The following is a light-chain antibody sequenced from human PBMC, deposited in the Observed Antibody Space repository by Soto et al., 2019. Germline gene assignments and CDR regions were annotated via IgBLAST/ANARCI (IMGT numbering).Light chain of an antibody. V-gene: IGKV3-20*01. CDR1: QSVSSNY. CDR3: QQYGSSPRT. Sequence: EIVLTQSPGTLSLSPGERATFSCRASQSVSSNYLAWYQQKPGQAPRLRIYGAFKRDTGIPDRFSGSGSGTDFTLTISRMEPEDFAVYCCQQYGSSPRTFGQGTKVEIK. CDR2: GAF. J-gene: IGKJ1*01.